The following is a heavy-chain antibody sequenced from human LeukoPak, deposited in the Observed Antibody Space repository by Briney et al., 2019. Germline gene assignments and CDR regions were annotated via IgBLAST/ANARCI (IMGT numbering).Heavy chain of an antibody. J-gene: IGHJ5*02. CDR3: ARGAPTSFDH. V-gene: IGHV4-30-2*01. CDR1: GGSISSGGYS. Sequence: PSETLSLTCAVSGGSISSGGYSWRWIRQPPGTGLEWIVYIYHSGSTYYNPSLKSRVTISVDRSKNQFSLKLSSVTAADTAVYYCARGAPTSFDHWGQGTLVTVSS. CDR2: IYHSGST.